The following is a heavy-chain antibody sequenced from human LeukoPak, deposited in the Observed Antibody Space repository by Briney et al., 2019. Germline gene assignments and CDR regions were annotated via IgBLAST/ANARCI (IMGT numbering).Heavy chain of an antibody. Sequence: GGSLRLSCAASGFTFSSYGMHWVRQAPGKGLEWVAFIRYDGSNKYYADSVKGRFTISRDNSKNTLYLQMNSLRAEDTAVYYCARGTYYYDSSGYYRGYYFDYWGQGTLVTVSS. CDR2: IRYDGSNK. CDR3: ARGTYYYDSSGYYRGYYFDY. CDR1: GFTFSSYG. V-gene: IGHV3-30*02. J-gene: IGHJ4*02. D-gene: IGHD3-22*01.